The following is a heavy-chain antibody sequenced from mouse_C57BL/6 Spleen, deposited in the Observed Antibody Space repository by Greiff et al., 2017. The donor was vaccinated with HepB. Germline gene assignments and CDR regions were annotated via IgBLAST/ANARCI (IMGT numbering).Heavy chain of an antibody. CDR2: IYPGDGDT. Sequence: VKLQESGPELVKPGASVKISCKASGYAFSSSWMNWVKQRPGKGLEWIGRIYPGDGDTNYNGKFKGKATLTADKSSSTAYMQLSSLTSEDSAVYFCANPITLGSWGQGTTLTVSS. CDR3: ANPITLGS. J-gene: IGHJ2*01. V-gene: IGHV1-82*01. CDR1: GYAFSSSW. D-gene: IGHD1-1*02.